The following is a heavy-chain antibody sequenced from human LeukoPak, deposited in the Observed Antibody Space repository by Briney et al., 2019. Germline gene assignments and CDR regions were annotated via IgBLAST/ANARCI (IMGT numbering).Heavy chain of an antibody. J-gene: IGHJ4*02. CDR1: DTPSPAT. V-gene: IGHV1-2*02. CDR2: STLTVVA. CDR3: ASQTLKGAAAGSDFDY. Sequence: ASVKVSCRLLDTPSPATICTGRDRPLDKGLSGWDGSTLTVVAQTMQGRVTMTRDTSISTAYMELSRLRSDDTAVYYCASQTLKGAAAGSDFDYWGQGTLVTVSS. D-gene: IGHD6-13*01.